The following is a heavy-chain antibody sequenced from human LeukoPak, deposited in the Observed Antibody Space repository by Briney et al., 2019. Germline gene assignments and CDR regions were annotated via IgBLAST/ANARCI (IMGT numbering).Heavy chain of an antibody. J-gene: IGHJ4*02. Sequence: GRSLRLSCAASGFTLSRSAMHWVRQAPGKGLEWVSSISSSSYIYYADSVKGRFTISRDNAKNSLYLQMNSLRAEDTAVYYCARDLSYYYDSSGSVFDYWGQGTLVTVSS. CDR2: ISSSSYI. CDR3: ARDLSYYYDSSGSVFDY. D-gene: IGHD3-22*01. CDR1: GFTLSRSA. V-gene: IGHV3-21*01.